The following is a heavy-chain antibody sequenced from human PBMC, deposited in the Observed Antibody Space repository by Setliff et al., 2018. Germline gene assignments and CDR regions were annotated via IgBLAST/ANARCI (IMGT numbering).Heavy chain of an antibody. V-gene: IGHV4-4*02. CDR3: ASTIAAAGTAADY. CDR2: IYHSGST. D-gene: IGHD6-13*01. Sequence: SETLSLTCTVSGDSISSSNWWNWVRQPPGKGLEWIGEIYHSGSTKYNPSLKSRVTISVDKSKNQFSLKLSSVTAADTAVYYCASTIAAAGTAADYWGQGTLVTVSS. J-gene: IGHJ4*02. CDR1: GDSISSSNW.